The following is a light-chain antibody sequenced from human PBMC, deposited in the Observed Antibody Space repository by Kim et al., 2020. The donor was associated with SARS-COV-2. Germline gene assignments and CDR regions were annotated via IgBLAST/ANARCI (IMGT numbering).Light chain of an antibody. Sequence: SITISGTGTRSDVGSYNLVSWYQQHPGKAPKLMIYEVSQRPSGVSNRFSGSKSGNTASLTISGLQAEDEADYYCCSYAGSSTSVVFGGGTQLTVL. CDR2: EVS. CDR1: RSDVGSYNL. V-gene: IGLV2-23*02. J-gene: IGLJ2*01. CDR3: CSYAGSSTSVV.